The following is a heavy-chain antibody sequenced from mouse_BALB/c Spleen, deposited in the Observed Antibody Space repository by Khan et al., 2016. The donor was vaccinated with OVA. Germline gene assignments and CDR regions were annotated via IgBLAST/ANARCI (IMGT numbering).Heavy chain of an antibody. CDR1: GYTFTSYW. J-gene: IGHJ4*01. CDR2: VSPGSGSP. CDR3: TRSNYYGNSFYAMDY. D-gene: IGHD1-1*01. Sequence: DLVKPGASVKLSCKASGYTFTSYWINWIKQRPGQGLEWIGRVSPGSGSPYYNGIFKGKATVTVDKSSSTAYIQLNSLSSEDSAVYFCTRSNYYGNSFYAMDYWGQGTSVTVSS. V-gene: IGHV1S41*01.